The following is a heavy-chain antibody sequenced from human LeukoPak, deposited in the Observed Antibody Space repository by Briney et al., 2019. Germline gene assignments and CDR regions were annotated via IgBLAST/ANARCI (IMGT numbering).Heavy chain of an antibody. D-gene: IGHD3-22*01. CDR1: VGTFSSYA. CDR3: ARVRYDSSGYYSHFDY. J-gene: IGHJ4*02. Sequence: SVKVSCKASVGTFSSYAISWARQAPGQGLEWMGGIIPIFGTANYAQKFQGRVTITADESTSTAYMELSSLRSEDTAVYYCARVRYDSSGYYSHFDYWGQGTLVTVSS. V-gene: IGHV1-69*13. CDR2: IIPIFGTA.